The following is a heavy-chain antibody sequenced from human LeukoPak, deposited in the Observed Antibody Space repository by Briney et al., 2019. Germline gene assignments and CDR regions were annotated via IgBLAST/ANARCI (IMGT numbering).Heavy chain of an antibody. V-gene: IGHV3-23*01. D-gene: IGHD1-26*01. J-gene: IGHJ4*02. CDR3: ALGATSWDYFDY. Sequence: GGSLRLSCAASGFTFSSYSMSWVRQAPGKGLEWVSAISGSGGSTYYADSVKGRFTISRDNSKNTLYLQMNSLRAEDTAIYYCALGATSWDYFDYWGQGTLVTVSS. CDR2: ISGSGGST. CDR1: GFTFSSYS.